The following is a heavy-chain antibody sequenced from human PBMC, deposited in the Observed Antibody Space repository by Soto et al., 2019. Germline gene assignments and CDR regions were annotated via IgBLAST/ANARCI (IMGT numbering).Heavy chain of an antibody. J-gene: IGHJ5*01. Sequence: EGSLRLSCTASGIILSCHAMTWVRQAPGKGLEWVSSISGSCVSTYYSDSVKGRFTISRDSSNNTVYRQMDSLRAEDTAVFYCATEPYEIGGCYFGSWGHGTLVTVS. D-gene: IGHD3-22*01. V-gene: IGHV3-23*01. CDR1: GIILSCHA. CDR2: ISGSCVST. CDR3: ATEPYEIGGCYFGS.